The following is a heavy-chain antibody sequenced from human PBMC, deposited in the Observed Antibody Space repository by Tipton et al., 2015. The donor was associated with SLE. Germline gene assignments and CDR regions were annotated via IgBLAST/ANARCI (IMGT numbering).Heavy chain of an antibody. CDR2: IYYSGST. CDR1: GGSFSGYY. Sequence: TLSLTCTVYGGSFSGYYWSWIRQHPGKGLEWIGDIYYSGSTYYNPSLKSRVTMSIDKSKKQFSLKMRSVTAADTAVYSCARGEDPDPFDSWGRGTMVTVSS. V-gene: IGHV4-34*01. J-gene: IGHJ3*02. CDR3: ARGEDPDPFDS.